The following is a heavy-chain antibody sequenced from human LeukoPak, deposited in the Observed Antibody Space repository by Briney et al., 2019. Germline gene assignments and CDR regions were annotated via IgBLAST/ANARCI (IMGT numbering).Heavy chain of an antibody. CDR3: ARDLLGAEDAFDI. J-gene: IGHJ3*02. V-gene: IGHV3-48*02. Sequence: GGSLRLSCEASGFTFSPYDMNWVRQAPGKGLEWVSYIRNDERTVYYADSVRGRFSISRDNAKNSLSLQMNSLRDEDTAVYYCARDLLGAEDAFDIWGQGTMVIVSS. CDR2: IRNDERTV. CDR1: GFTFSPYD. D-gene: IGHD1-26*01.